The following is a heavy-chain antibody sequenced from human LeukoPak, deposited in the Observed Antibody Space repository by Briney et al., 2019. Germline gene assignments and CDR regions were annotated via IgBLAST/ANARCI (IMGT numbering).Heavy chain of an antibody. CDR2: INPNSGGT. CDR3: ARGRATIFLYYYYMDV. D-gene: IGHD5-12*01. CDR1: GYTFTGYY. V-gene: IGHV1-2*02. Sequence: ASVKVSCKASGYTFTGYYMHWVRQAPGQGLEWMGWINPNSGGTNYAQKFQGRVTMTRDTSISTAYMELSSLRSEDTAVYYCARGRATIFLYYYYMDVWGKGTTVTVSS. J-gene: IGHJ6*03.